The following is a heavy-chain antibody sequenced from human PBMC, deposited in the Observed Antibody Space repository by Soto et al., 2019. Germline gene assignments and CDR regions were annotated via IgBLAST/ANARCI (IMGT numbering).Heavy chain of an antibody. Sequence: GGSLRLSCEVSGSIFKNYAMNWVRQAPGKGLGWVATITYEGRSKYYAGSVKGRFAISRDNSKSTLNLQMNTLRVDDSAIYYCTKSSGGSSSMGMDYWGQGTLVTVSS. CDR2: ITYEGRSK. V-gene: IGHV3-30*09. D-gene: IGHD2-15*01. J-gene: IGHJ4*02. CDR1: GSIFKNYA. CDR3: TKSSGGSSSMGMDY.